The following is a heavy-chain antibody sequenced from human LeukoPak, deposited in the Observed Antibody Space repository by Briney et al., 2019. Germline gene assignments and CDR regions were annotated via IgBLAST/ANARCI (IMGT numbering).Heavy chain of an antibody. CDR3: AREGANDYSNYGWFDP. CDR1: GFTFSSYA. CDR2: ISYDGSNK. J-gene: IGHJ5*02. V-gene: IGHV3-30-3*01. D-gene: IGHD4-11*01. Sequence: GGSLRLSCAASGFTFSSYAMHWVRQAPGKGLEWVAVISYDGSNKYYADSVKGRFTISRDTAKNTLYLQMNSLRAEDTAVYYCAREGANDYSNYGWFDPWGQGTLVTVSS.